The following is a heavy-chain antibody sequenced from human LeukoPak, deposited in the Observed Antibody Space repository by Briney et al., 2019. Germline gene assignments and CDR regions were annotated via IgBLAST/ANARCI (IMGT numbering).Heavy chain of an antibody. J-gene: IGHJ4*02. Sequence: SETLSLTCTVSGGSISSYYWSWIRQPAGKGLEWIGRIYTSGSTNYNPSLKSRVTMSVDTSKNQFSLKLSSVTAADTAVYYCARYILAYCGGDCYSGYFDYWGQGTLVTVSS. D-gene: IGHD2-21*02. CDR2: IYTSGST. CDR1: GGSISSYY. CDR3: ARYILAYCGGDCYSGYFDY. V-gene: IGHV4-4*07.